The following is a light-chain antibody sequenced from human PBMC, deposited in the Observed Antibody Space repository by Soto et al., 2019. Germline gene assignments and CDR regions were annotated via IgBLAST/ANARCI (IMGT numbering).Light chain of an antibody. CDR3: SSYTISSTLL. CDR1: SNDVGGYNY. J-gene: IGLJ2*01. CDR2: DVT. Sequence: QSALMQPASVSGSPGQSIVISCTGTSNDVGGYNYVSWYQQRPGKAPKLIIHDVTNRPSGVSDRFSGSKSGNTASLTISGLQAEEEADYYCSSYTISSTLLFGGGTKLTVL. V-gene: IGLV2-14*01.